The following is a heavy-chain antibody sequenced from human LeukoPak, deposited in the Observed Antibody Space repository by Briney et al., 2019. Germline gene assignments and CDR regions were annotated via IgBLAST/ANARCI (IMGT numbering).Heavy chain of an antibody. CDR3: AKDVGGTNFHYMDV. D-gene: IGHD1-26*01. J-gene: IGHJ6*03. Sequence: ASAKVSCKASGYTFSSYGISWVRQAPGQGLEWMGWISADNGNTNSAQKFQGRVTMTTDTSTSTVYMELRSLRAEDTAVYYCAKDVGGTNFHYMDVWGKGTTVIVSS. CDR2: ISADNGNT. V-gene: IGHV1-18*04. CDR1: GYTFSSYG.